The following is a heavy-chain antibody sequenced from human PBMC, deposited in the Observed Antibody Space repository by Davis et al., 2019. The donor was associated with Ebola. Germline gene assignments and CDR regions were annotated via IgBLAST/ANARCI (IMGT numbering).Heavy chain of an antibody. Sequence: MPSETLSLPCAAPGCSISSGGSSWSWIRQPPGKGLDWIGFIFYSGSTYYNPSLKGRVTISVDTSKNQFSLKLSSVTAADTAVYYCARARIAVAGRRLRGGGMDVWGQGTTVTVSS. CDR3: ARARIAVAGRRLRGGGMDV. CDR1: GCSISSGGSS. CDR2: IFYSGST. V-gene: IGHV4-30-4*07. D-gene: IGHD6-19*01. J-gene: IGHJ6*02.